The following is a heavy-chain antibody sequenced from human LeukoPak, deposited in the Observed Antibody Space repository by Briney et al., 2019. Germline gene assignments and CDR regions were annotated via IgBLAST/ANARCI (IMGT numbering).Heavy chain of an antibody. CDR1: GFTVSSNY. V-gene: IGHV3-66*01. Sequence: GGSLRLSCAASGFTVSSNYMSWVRQAPGKGLEWVSVIYSGGSTYYADSVKGRFTISRDNSKNTLYLQMNSLRGEDTAVYYCAKDVAANNYYYYMDVWGKGTTVTISS. D-gene: IGHD6-13*01. CDR3: AKDVAANNYYYYMDV. CDR2: IYSGGST. J-gene: IGHJ6*03.